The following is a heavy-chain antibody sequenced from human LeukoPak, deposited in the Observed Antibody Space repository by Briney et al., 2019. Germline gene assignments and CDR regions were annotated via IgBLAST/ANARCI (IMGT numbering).Heavy chain of an antibody. J-gene: IGHJ4*02. D-gene: IGHD2-2*01. CDR3: ARDEDLPAADGLFDY. Sequence: ASVKVSCKASGYTFTGYYMHWVRQAPGQGLEWMGWINPYSGGTNYAQKFQGRVTMTRDTSISTAYMELSRLRSDDTAVYYCARDEDLPAADGLFDYWGQGTLVTVSS. CDR1: GYTFTGYY. V-gene: IGHV1-2*02. CDR2: INPYSGGT.